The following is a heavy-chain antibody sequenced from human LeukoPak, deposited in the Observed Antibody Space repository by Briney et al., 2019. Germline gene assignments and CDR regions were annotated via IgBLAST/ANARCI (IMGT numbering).Heavy chain of an antibody. J-gene: IGHJ4*02. D-gene: IGHD2-2*01. CDR3: ARDYCSSTSCYFYY. CDR2: ISSSSSYI. V-gene: IGHV3-21*01. CDR1: GFTFSSYS. Sequence: GRSLRLSCAASGFTFSSYSMNWVRQAPGKGLEWVSSISSSSSYIYYADSVKGRFTISRDNAKNSLYLQMNSLRAEDTAVYYCARDYCSSTSCYFYYWGQGTLVTVS.